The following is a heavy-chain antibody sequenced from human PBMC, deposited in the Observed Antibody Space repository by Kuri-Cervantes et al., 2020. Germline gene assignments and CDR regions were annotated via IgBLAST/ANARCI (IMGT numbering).Heavy chain of an antibody. V-gene: IGHV4-59*01. CDR2: IYYSGST. D-gene: IGHD7-27*01. CDR1: GGSISSYY. Sequence: SETLSLTCTVSGGSISSYYWSWIRQPPGKGLEWIGYIYYSGSTNYNPSLKSRVTISVDTSKNQFSLKLSSVIAADTAVYYCARASLTGPHFDYWGQGTLVTVSS. J-gene: IGHJ4*02. CDR3: ARASLTGPHFDY.